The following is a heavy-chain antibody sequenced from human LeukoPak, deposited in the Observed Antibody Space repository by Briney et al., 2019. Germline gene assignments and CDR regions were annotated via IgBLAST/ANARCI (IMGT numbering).Heavy chain of an antibody. Sequence: PGGSLRLSCAASEFSLSSYEINWVRQAPGKGLEWVSYISHSGSTIYYADSVKGRFTISRDNAKNSLYLQMNSLRAEDTAVYYCARPSSGYSLDYWGQGALVTVSS. J-gene: IGHJ4*02. V-gene: IGHV3-48*03. D-gene: IGHD3-22*01. CDR1: EFSLSSYE. CDR3: ARPSSGYSLDY. CDR2: ISHSGSTI.